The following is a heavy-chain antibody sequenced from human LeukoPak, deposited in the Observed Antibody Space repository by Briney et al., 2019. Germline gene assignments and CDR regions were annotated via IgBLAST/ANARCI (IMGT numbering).Heavy chain of an antibody. Sequence: SETLSLTCTVSGYSISSGYYWGWIRQPPGKGLEWIGYIYYSGSTNYNPSLKSRVTISADTSKNQFSLKLTSVTAADTAVYYCARAGGYASPIGIWGQGTMVTVSS. J-gene: IGHJ3*02. CDR3: ARAGGYASPIGI. D-gene: IGHD5-12*01. CDR1: GYSISSGYY. CDR2: IYYSGST. V-gene: IGHV4-38-2*02.